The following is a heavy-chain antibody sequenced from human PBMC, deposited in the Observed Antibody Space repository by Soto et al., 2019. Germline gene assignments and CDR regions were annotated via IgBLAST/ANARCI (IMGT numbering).Heavy chain of an antibody. CDR3: ARSQGSSTSLEIYYYYYYGMDV. J-gene: IGHJ6*02. CDR2: IIPIPGTA. CDR1: GYTFGSYA. D-gene: IGHD2-2*01. Sequence: GASVKVSCKASGYTFGSYAISWVRQAPGQGLEWMGGIIPIPGTANYAQKFQGRVTIAADESTSTAYMELSSLRSEDTAVYYCARSQGSSTSLEIYYYYYYGMDVWGQGTTVTVSS. V-gene: IGHV1-69*13.